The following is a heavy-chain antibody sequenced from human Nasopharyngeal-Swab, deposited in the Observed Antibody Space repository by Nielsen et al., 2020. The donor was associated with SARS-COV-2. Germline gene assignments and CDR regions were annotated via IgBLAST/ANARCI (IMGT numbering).Heavy chain of an antibody. J-gene: IGHJ6*02. CDR2: INPSGGST. CDR1: GYTFTSYY. Sequence: ASVKVSCKASGYTFTSYYMHWVRQAPGQGLEWMGIINPSGGSTSYAQKFQGRVTMTRDTSTSTVYMELSSLRSEDTAVYYCAKDLGYYGSRYYGMDVWGQGTTVTVSS. V-gene: IGHV1-46*01. CDR3: AKDLGYYGSRYYGMDV. D-gene: IGHD3-10*01.